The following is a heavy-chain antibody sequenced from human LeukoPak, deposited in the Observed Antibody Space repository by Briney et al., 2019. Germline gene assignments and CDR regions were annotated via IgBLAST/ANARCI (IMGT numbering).Heavy chain of an antibody. CDR2: ITRTSSTK. CDR3: ARAMVGWNNVWWFDH. V-gene: IGHV3-48*01. Sequence: PGGSLRLSCAASGFTFSNYSMHWVRQAPGKGLEWVSDITRTSSTKYYADSVKSRFTTTRDNANNSMNLQMNSLRADDTAVYYCARAMVGWNNVWWFDHWGQGTLVTVSS. D-gene: IGHD1/OR15-1a*01. J-gene: IGHJ5*02. CDR1: GFTFSNYS.